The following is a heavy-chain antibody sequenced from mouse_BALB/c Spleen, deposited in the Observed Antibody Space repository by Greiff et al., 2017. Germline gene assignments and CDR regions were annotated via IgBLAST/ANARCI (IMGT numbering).Heavy chain of an antibody. V-gene: IGHV2-9-2*01. Sequence: QVQLKESGPGLVAPSQSLSITCTVSGFSLTSYDISWIRQPPGKGLEWLGVIWTGGGTNYNSAFMSRLSISKDNSKSQVFLKMNSLQTDDTAIYYCVREGGITTARRGCAYWGQETLVTVSA. CDR3: VREGGITTARRGCAY. J-gene: IGHJ3*01. CDR2: IWTGGGT. D-gene: IGHD1-2*01. CDR1: GFSLTSYD.